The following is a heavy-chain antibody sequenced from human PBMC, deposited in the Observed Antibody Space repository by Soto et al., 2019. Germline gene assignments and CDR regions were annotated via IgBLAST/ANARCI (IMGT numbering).Heavy chain of an antibody. CDR1: GITFNIYA. V-gene: IGHV3-21*01. CDR2: ISSSSSSI. Sequence: PGGSLRLSCAVSGITFNIYAMNWVRQAPGKGLEWVSSISSSSSSIYYTDSVKGRFTVSRDNAKNSLYLQMNSLRAEDTAVYYCARESGFDLAEFDFWGQGTLVTVSS. D-gene: IGHD5-12*01. J-gene: IGHJ4*02. CDR3: ARESGFDLAEFDF.